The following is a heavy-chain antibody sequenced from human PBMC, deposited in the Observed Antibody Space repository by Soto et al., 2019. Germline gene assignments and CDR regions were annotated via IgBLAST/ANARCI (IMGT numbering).Heavy chain of an antibody. J-gene: IGHJ6*02. CDR1: GGTFSSYA. CDR2: IIPIFGTA. CDR3: ARGIAARPTLRSYYYYGMDV. Sequence: GASVKVSFKASGGTFSSYAISWLRQAPGQGLEWMGGIIPIFGTANYAQKFQGRVTITADESTSTAYMELSSLRSGDTAVYYCARGIAARPTLRSYYYYGMDVWGQGTTVTVSS. V-gene: IGHV1-69*13. D-gene: IGHD6-6*01.